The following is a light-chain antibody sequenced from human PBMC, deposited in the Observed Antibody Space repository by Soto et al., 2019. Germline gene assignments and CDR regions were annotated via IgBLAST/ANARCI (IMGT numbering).Light chain of an antibody. CDR2: GAS. CDR1: QTVSNN. CDR3: QQYHKWPPFT. Sequence: EIVMTQSPGTLSMSPGERVSISCRASQTVSNNLAWYQQKPGQAPRLLIYGASTRAIGVAARFSGSGSGTEFTLTITSLQSEDFAVYYCQQYHKWPPFTFGGGTVVEIK. V-gene: IGKV3-15*01. J-gene: IGKJ4*01.